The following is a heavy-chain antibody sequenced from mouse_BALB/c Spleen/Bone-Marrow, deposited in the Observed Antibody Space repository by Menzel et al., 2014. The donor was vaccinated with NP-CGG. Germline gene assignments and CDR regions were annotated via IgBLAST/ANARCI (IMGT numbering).Heavy chain of an antibody. J-gene: IGHJ2*01. V-gene: IGHV1-9*01. Sequence: VKLMESGAELMKPGASVKISCKATGYTFSNYWIDWVKQRPGHGLEWIGEILPGSGTANYNEKFKGKATFTADTSSNTAYMQLSSLTSEDSALYYCASASVVPYYFDFWGQGTTLTVSS. CDR1: GYTFSNYW. CDR3: ASASVVPYYFDF. D-gene: IGHD1-1*01. CDR2: ILPGSGTA.